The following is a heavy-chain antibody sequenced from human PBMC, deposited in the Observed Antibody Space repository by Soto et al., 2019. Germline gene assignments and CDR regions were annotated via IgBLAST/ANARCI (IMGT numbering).Heavy chain of an antibody. CDR1: GCTFSSYA. J-gene: IGHJ4*02. CDR3: EKVLSEGIVGATFDFDY. V-gene: IGHV3-23*01. CDR2: MSGSGGST. Sequence: GSLRLSCASSGCTFSSYAMSLVRQAPGKGLEGVSAMSGSGGSTYYAESVKGRFTISSDNSKITLYLQMNRLRAEDTAVYYFEKVLSEGIVGATFDFDYWGQGTLVTVSS. D-gene: IGHD1-26*01.